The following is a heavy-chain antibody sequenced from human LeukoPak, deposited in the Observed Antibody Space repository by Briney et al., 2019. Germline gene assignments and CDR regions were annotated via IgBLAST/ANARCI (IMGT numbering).Heavy chain of an antibody. CDR1: GYGFTDFF. CDR2: INPKNGGT. V-gene: IGHV1-2*02. CDR3: TREVKAFDI. D-gene: IGHD3-22*01. Sequence: GAAVKVSCKASGYGFTDFFIHWVRQTPGQGLEWMGWINPKNGGTHYAQNFKGRVTLTRDTSINTAYMELNILTSDDTAVYYCTREVKAFDIWGQGTVVTVSS. J-gene: IGHJ3*02.